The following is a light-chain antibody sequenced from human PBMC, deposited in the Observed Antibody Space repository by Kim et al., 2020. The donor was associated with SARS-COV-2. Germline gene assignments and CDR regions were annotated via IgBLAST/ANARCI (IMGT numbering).Light chain of an antibody. V-gene: IGLV3-25*03. CDR1: ALPKQY. Sequence: SPGQTARITCSGDALPKQYAYWYQQTPGQAPVLVIYKDSERPSGIPERFSGSSSGTTVTLTISGVQAEDEADYYCQSADSSGTLVVFGGGTKLTVL. CDR2: KDS. J-gene: IGLJ2*01. CDR3: QSADSSGTLVV.